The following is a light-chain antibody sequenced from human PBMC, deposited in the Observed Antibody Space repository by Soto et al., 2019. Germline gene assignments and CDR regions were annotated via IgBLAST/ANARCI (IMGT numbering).Light chain of an antibody. Sequence: QSALTQPPSESGSPGQSVTISCTGTFNDVGGYNYVSWYQQHPGKAPKVMIYEVSNRPSGVSNLFSGSKSGNTASLTISGLQAEDEADYYCSSYTISSTLVVFGGATKLTVL. V-gene: IGLV2-14*01. CDR2: EVS. CDR1: FNDVGGYNY. CDR3: SSYTISSTLVV. J-gene: IGLJ2*01.